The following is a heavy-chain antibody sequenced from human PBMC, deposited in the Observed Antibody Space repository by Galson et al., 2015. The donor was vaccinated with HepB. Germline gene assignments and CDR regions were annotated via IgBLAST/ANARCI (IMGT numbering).Heavy chain of an antibody. CDR1: GFTFSNYA. J-gene: IGHJ4*02. Sequence: SLRLSCAVSGFTFSNYAMHWVRQAPGKGLEWVALITNDGTNKYYADSVKGRFTISRDTPKNTLYLQVNSLRAEDTAVYYCARGRGTNGWYYSDYWGQGTLVTVSS. V-gene: IGHV3-30-3*01. CDR3: ARGRGTNGWYYSDY. D-gene: IGHD6-19*01. CDR2: ITNDGTNK.